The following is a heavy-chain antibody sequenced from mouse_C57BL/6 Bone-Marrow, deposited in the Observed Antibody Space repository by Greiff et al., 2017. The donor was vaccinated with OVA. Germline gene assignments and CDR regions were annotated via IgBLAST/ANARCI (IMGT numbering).Heavy chain of an antibody. V-gene: IGHV1-64*01. J-gene: IGHJ2*01. CDR1: GYTFPSYW. CDR3: ARGGFDY. CDR2: IHPNGGST. Sequence: QVHVKQPGAELVQPGASLKLSCKASGYTFPSYWMPWVRQRPGQGLEWIGVIHPNGGSTNYPEKFKRRATLTVDKTSSTAYMQLSSLTSEDAAVYYCARGGFDYWGQGTTLTVS.